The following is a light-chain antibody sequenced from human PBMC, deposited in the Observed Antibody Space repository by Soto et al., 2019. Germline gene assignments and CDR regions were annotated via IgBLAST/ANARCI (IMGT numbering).Light chain of an antibody. CDR3: QQYNSYSPWT. CDR2: DAS. Sequence: DIQMTQSPSSLSASVADRVTITCRASQTVSIYLNWYRQKPGKAPKLLIYDASSLESGVPSRFSGSGSGTEFTLTISSLQPDDFATYYCQQYNSYSPWTFGQGTKVDIK. J-gene: IGKJ1*01. V-gene: IGKV1-5*01. CDR1: QTVSIY.